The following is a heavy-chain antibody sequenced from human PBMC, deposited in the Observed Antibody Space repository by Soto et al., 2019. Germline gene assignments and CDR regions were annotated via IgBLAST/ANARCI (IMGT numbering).Heavy chain of an antibody. Sequence: SVKVSCKASGGTFSSYTISWVRQAPGQGLEWMGRIIPILGIANYAQKFQGRVTITADKSTSTAYMELSSLRSEDTAVYYCARDRPVVVPAAMDRNYYYYMDVWGKGTTVTVSS. CDR3: ARDRPVVVPAAMDRNYYYYMDV. CDR2: IIPILGIA. J-gene: IGHJ6*03. V-gene: IGHV1-69*04. CDR1: GGTFSSYT. D-gene: IGHD2-2*01.